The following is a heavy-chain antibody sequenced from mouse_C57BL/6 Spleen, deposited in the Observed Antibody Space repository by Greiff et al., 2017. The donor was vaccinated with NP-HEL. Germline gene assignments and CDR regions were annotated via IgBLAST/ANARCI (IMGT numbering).Heavy chain of an antibody. D-gene: IGHD1-2*01. J-gene: IGHJ2*01. Sequence: EVQLVESGGGLVQPGGSLSLSCAASGFTFTDYYMSWVRQPPGKALEWLGFIRNKANGYTTEYSASVKGRFTISRDNSQSILYLQMNALRAEDSATYYCARFITTAGYYFDYWGQGTTLTVSS. CDR2: IRNKANGYTT. CDR1: GFTFTDYY. CDR3: ARFITTAGYYFDY. V-gene: IGHV7-3*01.